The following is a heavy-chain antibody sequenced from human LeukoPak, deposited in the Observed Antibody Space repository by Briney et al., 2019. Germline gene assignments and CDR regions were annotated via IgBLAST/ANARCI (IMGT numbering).Heavy chain of an antibody. Sequence: PGGSLRLSCAASGFTFSNFGMTWVRQAPGKGLEWVSSIVGSSSTYYADSLKGRFTISRDNAKNSLYLQMNSLRAEDTAVYYCARIGAGSSRDYWGQGTLVTVSS. CDR1: GFTFSNFG. V-gene: IGHV3-21*01. CDR3: ARIGAGSSRDY. J-gene: IGHJ4*02. D-gene: IGHD6-13*01. CDR2: IVGSSST.